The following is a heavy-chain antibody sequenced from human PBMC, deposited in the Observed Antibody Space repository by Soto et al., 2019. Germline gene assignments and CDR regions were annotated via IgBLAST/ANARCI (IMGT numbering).Heavy chain of an antibody. CDR2: IIPIFGTA. CDR3: ARVSPIAAAFDY. CDR1: GGTFSSYA. V-gene: IGHV1-69*13. D-gene: IGHD6-13*01. J-gene: IGHJ4*02. Sequence: VASVKVSCKASGGTFSSYAISWVRQAPGQGLEWMGGIIPIFGTANYAQKFQGRVTITADESTSTAYMELSSLRSEDTAVYYCARVSPIAAAFDYWGQGTLVTVSS.